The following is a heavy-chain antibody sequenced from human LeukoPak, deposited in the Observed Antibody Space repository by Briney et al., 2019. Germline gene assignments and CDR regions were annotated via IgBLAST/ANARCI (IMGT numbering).Heavy chain of an antibody. CDR3: ARGRYCCADICSGGDAFDI. D-gene: IGHD2-21*02. CDR2: INPNSGGT. CDR1: GYTFTGYY. V-gene: IGHV1-2*02. Sequence: ASVKVSCKASGYTFTGYYMHWVRQAPGQGLEWMGWINPNSGGTNYAQKFQGRVTMTRDTSISTAYMELSRLRSDDTAVYYCARGRYCCADICSGGDAFDIWGQGTMVSVSS. J-gene: IGHJ3*02.